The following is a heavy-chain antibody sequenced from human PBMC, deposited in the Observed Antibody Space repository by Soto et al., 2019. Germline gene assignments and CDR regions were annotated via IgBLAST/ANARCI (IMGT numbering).Heavy chain of an antibody. CDR1: GYTFTSYG. CDR2: ISAYKGNT. CDR3: ARVSGDYDFWSGYYRQERYFDY. D-gene: IGHD3-3*01. V-gene: IGHV1-18*01. J-gene: IGHJ4*02. Sequence: QVQLVQSGAEVKKPGASVKVSCKASGYTFTSYGISWVRQAPGQGLEWMGWISAYKGNTNYAQKLQGRVNMTTDTTTSTAYMEMRSLSSDDTAVYYCARVSGDYDFWSGYYRQERYFDYWGQVTLVTVSS.